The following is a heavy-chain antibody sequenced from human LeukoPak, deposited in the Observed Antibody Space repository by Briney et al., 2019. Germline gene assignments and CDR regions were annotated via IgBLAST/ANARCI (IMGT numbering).Heavy chain of an antibody. CDR3: VRVADSSGYSDFDC. J-gene: IGHJ4*02. CDR1: GFTFSSYS. Sequence: GGSLRLSCAASGFTFSSYSMNWVRQAPGKGLEWVSYISSSSSTIYYADSVKGRFTISRDNAKNSLYLQMNSLRAEDTAVYYCVRVADSSGYSDFDCWGQGTLVTVSS. V-gene: IGHV3-48*01. CDR2: ISSSSSTI. D-gene: IGHD3-22*01.